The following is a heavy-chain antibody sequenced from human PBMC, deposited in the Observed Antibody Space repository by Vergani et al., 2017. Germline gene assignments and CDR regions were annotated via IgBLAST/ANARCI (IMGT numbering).Heavy chain of an antibody. V-gene: IGHV3-21*01. D-gene: IGHD6-6*01. J-gene: IGHJ4*02. CDR2: ISSSSSYI. CDR1: GSTFSSYA. Sequence: EVQLVESGGGLVQPGGSLRLSCAASGSTFSSYAMNWVRQAPGKGLEWVSSISSSSSYIYYADSVKGRFTISRDNAKNSLYLQMNSLRAEDTAVYYCARRDSSSPALDYWGQGTLVTVSS. CDR3: ARRDSSSPALDY.